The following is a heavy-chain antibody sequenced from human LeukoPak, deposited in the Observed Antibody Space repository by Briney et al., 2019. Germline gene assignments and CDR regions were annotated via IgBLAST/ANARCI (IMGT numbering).Heavy chain of an antibody. V-gene: IGHV4-34*01. J-gene: IGHJ3*02. CDR2: INHSGST. D-gene: IGHD3-10*01. Sequence: SEALSLTCAVYGGSFSGYYWSWIRQPPGKGLEWIGEINHSGSTNYNPSLKSRVTISVDTSKNQFSLKLSSVTAADTAVYYCARGRRITMVRGVRLGAFDIWGQGTMVTVSS. CDR3: ARGRRITMVRGVRLGAFDI. CDR1: GGSFSGYY.